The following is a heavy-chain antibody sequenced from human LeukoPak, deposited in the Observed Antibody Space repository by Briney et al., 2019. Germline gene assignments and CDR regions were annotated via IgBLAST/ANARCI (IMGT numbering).Heavy chain of an antibody. J-gene: IGHJ6*03. D-gene: IGHD6-6*01. V-gene: IGHV4-39*07. CDR3: ARDPTEYSSSSDYYYYMDV. Sequence: SRVTISMDTSKNQFSLKLSSVTAADTAVYYCARDPTEYSSSSDYYYYMDVWGKGTTVTVSS.